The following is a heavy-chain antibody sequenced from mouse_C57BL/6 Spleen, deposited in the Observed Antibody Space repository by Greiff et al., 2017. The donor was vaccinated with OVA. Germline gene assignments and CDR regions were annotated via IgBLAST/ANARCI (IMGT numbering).Heavy chain of an antibody. Sequence: QVTLKESGAELVRPGASVTLSCKASGYTFTDYEMHWVKQTPVHGLEWIGAIDPETGGTAYNQKFKGKAILTADKSSSTAYMELRSLTSEDSAVYYCTELGLWYFDVWGTGTTVTVSS. V-gene: IGHV1-15*01. CDR1: GYTFTDYE. J-gene: IGHJ1*03. CDR2: IDPETGGT. D-gene: IGHD4-1*01. CDR3: TELGLWYFDV.